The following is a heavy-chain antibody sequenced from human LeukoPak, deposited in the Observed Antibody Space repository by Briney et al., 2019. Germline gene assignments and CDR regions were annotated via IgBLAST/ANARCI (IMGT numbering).Heavy chain of an antibody. Sequence: PGGSLRLSCAASGFTLDDYGMSWVRQAPGKGLEWVSCVSSSGTTMYHADSVKGRFTISRDNAKNSLYLQMNSLRAEDAAVYYCARRYCSSASCLFDYWGQGTLVTVSS. V-gene: IGHV3-48*03. CDR3: ARRYCSSASCLFDY. CDR1: GFTLDDYG. D-gene: IGHD2-2*01. CDR2: VSSSGTTM. J-gene: IGHJ4*02.